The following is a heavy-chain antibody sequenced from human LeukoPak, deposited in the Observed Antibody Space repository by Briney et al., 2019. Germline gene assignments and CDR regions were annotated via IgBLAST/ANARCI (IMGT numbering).Heavy chain of an antibody. CDR1: GHTFTGCY. V-gene: IGHV1-2*02. J-gene: IGHJ4*02. Sequence: ASVKVSCKASGHTFTGCYMHWVRQAPGQGLEWMGWINPDRGGTHYAQQFQGRVTMTRATSISTAYMELSSLRSDDTALYYCATGSSLDGSSGWPTHYYCGQGALVTVSS. CDR3: ATGSSLDGSSGWPTHYY. CDR2: INPDRGGT. D-gene: IGHD6-19*01.